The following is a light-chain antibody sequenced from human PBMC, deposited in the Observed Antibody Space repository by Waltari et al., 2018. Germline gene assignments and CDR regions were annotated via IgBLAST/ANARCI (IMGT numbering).Light chain of an antibody. CDR2: ASF. V-gene: IGKV1-17*01. CDR3: LQHNTYPLT. Sequence: DIQMTQSPSSLSASVGDRVTIACRASQGIRNDLGWFQQKPGRAPKRLIYASFRLQTGVPSRFSGSGFATEFTLTISSLRPEDVAIYYCLQHNTYPLTFGGGTKVEV. J-gene: IGKJ4*01. CDR1: QGIRND.